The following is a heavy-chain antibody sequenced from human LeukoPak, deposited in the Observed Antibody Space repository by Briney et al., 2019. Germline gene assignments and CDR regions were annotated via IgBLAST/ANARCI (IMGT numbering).Heavy chain of an antibody. Sequence: GESLKISCKGSGYNFATYWIGWVRQVPGKGLEWMGIIYPGDPDTRYSPSFQGQVTISVDKSISTAYLQWGSLQASDTAMFFCARTQVPGAFDFWGQGTVVTVSP. CDR3: ARTQVPGAFDF. J-gene: IGHJ3*01. CDR1: GYNFATYW. V-gene: IGHV5-51*01. CDR2: IYPGDPDT.